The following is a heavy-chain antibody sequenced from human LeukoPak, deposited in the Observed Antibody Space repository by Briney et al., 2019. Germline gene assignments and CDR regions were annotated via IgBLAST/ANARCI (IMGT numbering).Heavy chain of an antibody. Sequence: SETLSLTCAVSGGSISSSSHYWGWIRQPPGKGLEWIGSIGPIYYSGSTYYNPSLKRRVTISVDKSKNQFSLKLSSITAADTAVYYCARSRFYYYGSEGYWGQGTLVTVSS. CDR2: IGPIYYSGST. V-gene: IGHV4-39*07. CDR1: GGSISSSSHY. D-gene: IGHD3-10*01. J-gene: IGHJ4*02. CDR3: ARSRFYYYGSEGY.